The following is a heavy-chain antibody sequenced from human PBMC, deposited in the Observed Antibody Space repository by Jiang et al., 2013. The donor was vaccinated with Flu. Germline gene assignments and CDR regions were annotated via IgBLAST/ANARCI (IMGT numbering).Heavy chain of an antibody. D-gene: IGHD2-8*02. CDR3: AREWCTWHDRTLFDC. CDR2: ISGGGGGT. Sequence: VQLLESGGGLIQPGGSLRLSCAASGFTFSSYAMTWVRQAPGKGLEWVSSISGGGGGTYYADSVKGRFTISRDNSKNTLYLQMNSLRAEDTAMYFCAREWCTWHDRTLFDCWGQGTPVTVSS. CDR1: GFTFSSYA. J-gene: IGHJ4*02. V-gene: IGHV3-23*01.